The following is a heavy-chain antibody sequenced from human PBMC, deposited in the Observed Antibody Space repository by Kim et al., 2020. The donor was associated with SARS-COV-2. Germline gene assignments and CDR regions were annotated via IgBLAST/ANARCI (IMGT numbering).Heavy chain of an antibody. CDR1: GGSISSGGYY. V-gene: IGHV4-31*03. J-gene: IGHJ6*02. CDR2: IYYSGST. Sequence: SETLSLTCTVSGGSISSGGYYWSWIRQHPGKGLEWIGYIYYSGSTYYNPSLKSRVTISVDTSKNQFSLKLSSVTAADTAVYYCARDPLKIPVPLGYDYYYGMDVWGGGTAVTV. CDR3: ARDPLKIPVPLGYDYYYGMDV.